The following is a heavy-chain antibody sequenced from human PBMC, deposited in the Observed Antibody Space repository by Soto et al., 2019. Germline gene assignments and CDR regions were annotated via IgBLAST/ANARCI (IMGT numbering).Heavy chain of an antibody. Sequence: QLQLQESGPGLVKPSETLSLTCTVSGGSITRNNHYWGWIRQSPGKGLEWIGNILHSGNTNYKPSLKSRFTMSVETSKNQFSLKMNSVTAADTAVYYCARLGSSGWYQGSYFDYWGQGTLVTVSS. V-gene: IGHV4-39*01. CDR1: GGSITRNNHY. CDR2: ILHSGNT. CDR3: ARLGSSGWYQGSYFDY. J-gene: IGHJ4*02. D-gene: IGHD6-19*01.